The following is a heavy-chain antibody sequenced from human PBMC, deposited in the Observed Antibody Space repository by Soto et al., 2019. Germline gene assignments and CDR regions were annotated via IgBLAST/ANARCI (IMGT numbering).Heavy chain of an antibody. J-gene: IGHJ4*02. Sequence: SETLSLTCTVSGGSISSSSYYWGWIRQPPGKGLEWIGSIYYSGSTYYNPSLKSRVTISVDTSKNQFSLKLSSVTAADTAVYYCARRRIRRGYSSSWTGDFDYWGQGTLVTVSS. CDR2: IYYSGST. V-gene: IGHV4-39*01. CDR1: GGSISSSSYY. D-gene: IGHD6-13*01. CDR3: ARRRIRRGYSSSWTGDFDY.